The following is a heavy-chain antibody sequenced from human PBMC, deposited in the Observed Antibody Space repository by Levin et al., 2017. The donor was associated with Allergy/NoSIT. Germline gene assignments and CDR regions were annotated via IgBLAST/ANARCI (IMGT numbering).Heavy chain of an antibody. CDR1: GFTFSDYW. V-gene: IGHV3-7*01. Sequence: GESLKISCAASGFTFSDYWMHWVRQAPGKGLEWVANIKGDGSQKYYVDSVKGRFTISRDNTKGSLDLQMNSLRVEDTAVFYCARGELGGITPDGGLDIWGQGTMVTVSS. J-gene: IGHJ3*02. D-gene: IGHD2-15*01. CDR2: IKGDGSQK. CDR3: ARGELGGITPDGGLDI.